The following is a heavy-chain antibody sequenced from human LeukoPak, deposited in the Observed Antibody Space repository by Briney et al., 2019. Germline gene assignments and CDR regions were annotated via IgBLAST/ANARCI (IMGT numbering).Heavy chain of an antibody. V-gene: IGHV3-21*01. J-gene: IGHJ4*02. CDR3: ARVALVSGPSYGSESEAADY. D-gene: IGHD3-10*01. CDR2: ISSSSSYI. CDR1: GFTIITYS. Sequence: PGGSLRLSCAASGFTIITYSMNWVRQAPGKGLEWGSSISSSSSYIYYADSVRGRFTISRDNPKNSLYLQMNSLRAEDTAVYYCARVALVSGPSYGSESEAADYWGQGTLVTVSS.